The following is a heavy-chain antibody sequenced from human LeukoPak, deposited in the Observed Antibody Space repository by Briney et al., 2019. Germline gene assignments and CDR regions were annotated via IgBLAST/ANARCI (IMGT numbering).Heavy chain of an antibody. Sequence: RLGESLKISCKGSGYRFTSYWIAWVRQMPGKGLEWMGIIYPGDSDSRYSPSFQGQVTISADKSISTAYLQWSSLKASDTAMYYCARHCKEMSTTSKKLYGMDVWGQGTTVTVSS. CDR3: ARHCKEMSTTSKKLYGMDV. D-gene: IGHD5-24*01. CDR2: IYPGDSDS. CDR1: GYRFTSYW. J-gene: IGHJ6*02. V-gene: IGHV5-51*01.